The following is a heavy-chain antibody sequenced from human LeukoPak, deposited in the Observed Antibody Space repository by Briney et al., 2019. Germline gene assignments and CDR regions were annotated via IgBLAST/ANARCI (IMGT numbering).Heavy chain of an antibody. CDR2: MNPNSGNT. J-gene: IGHJ4*02. CDR3: ARRSQAGGTGIGY. V-gene: IGHV1-8*01. D-gene: IGHD6-19*01. Sequence: GASVKVSCKASGYTFTSCDINWVRQATGQGLEWMGWMNPNSGNTGSAQKFQGRLTMTRNTSISTAYMELSSLRSEDTAVYYCARRSQAGGTGIGYWGQGTLVTVSS. CDR1: GYTFTSCD.